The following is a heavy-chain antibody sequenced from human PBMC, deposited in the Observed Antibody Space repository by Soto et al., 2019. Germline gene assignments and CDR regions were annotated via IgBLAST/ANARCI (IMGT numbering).Heavy chain of an antibody. CDR3: AKDWNDEGYYYYYYMDV. V-gene: IGHV3-23*01. D-gene: IGHD1-1*01. CDR2: ISASGGST. J-gene: IGHJ6*03. CDR1: GFTFSSYA. Sequence: PGGSLRLSCAASGFTFSSYAMSWVRQAPGKGLEWVSAISASGGSTYYADSVKGRFSISRDSSKNTLYLHMNSLRAEDTAVYYCAKDWNDEGYYYYYYMDVWGKGTTVTVSS.